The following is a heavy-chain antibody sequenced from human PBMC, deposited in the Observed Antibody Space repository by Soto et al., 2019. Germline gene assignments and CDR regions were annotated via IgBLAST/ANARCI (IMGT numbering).Heavy chain of an antibody. D-gene: IGHD2-2*01. J-gene: IGHJ6*03. Sequence: EAQLVESGGGLVQPGGSLRLSCAASGFTFSNYEMHWVRQAPGTGLEYVSGISNNGAHTDYAKSVNGRFTISRDNSENTLYLEMGRVRAEDMALDYGARRGYGSSWHYVSMVVCGKGST. CDR3: ARRGYGSSWHYVSMVV. CDR2: ISNNGAHT. CDR1: GFTFSNYE. V-gene: IGHV3-64*01.